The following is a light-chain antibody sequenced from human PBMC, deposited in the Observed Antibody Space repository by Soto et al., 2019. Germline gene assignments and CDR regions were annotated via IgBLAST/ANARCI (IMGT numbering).Light chain of an antibody. Sequence: DIQMTQSPSTLSASVGDRVTITCRASQSISSWVAWYQQKPGKAPKLLIYKASSLESGVPSRFSGSGSGTEFTLTISSLQPDDFATYYCQQYNSYCTFGQGTKLEIK. CDR3: QQYNSYCT. J-gene: IGKJ2*01. CDR1: QSISSW. V-gene: IGKV1-5*03. CDR2: KAS.